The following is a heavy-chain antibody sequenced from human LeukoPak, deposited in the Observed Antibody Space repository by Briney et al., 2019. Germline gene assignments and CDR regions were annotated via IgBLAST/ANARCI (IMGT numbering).Heavy chain of an antibody. CDR2: INPSGGST. V-gene: IGHV1-46*01. D-gene: IGHD5-18*01. CDR3: ARVGYSYGYGPGSWFDP. Sequence: ASVKVSCKASGYTFTSYYMHWVRQAPGQGFEWMGIINPSGGSTSYAQKFQGRVTMTRDTSTSTVYMELSSLRSEDTAVYYCARVGYSYGYGPGSWFDPWGQGTLVTVSS. J-gene: IGHJ5*02. CDR1: GYTFTSYY.